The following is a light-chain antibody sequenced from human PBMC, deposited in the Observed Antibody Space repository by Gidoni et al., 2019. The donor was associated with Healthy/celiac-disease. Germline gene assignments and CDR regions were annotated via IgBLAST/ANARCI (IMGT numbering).Light chain of an antibody. CDR3: QQSYSTPGT. CDR1: QSISSY. CDR2: AAS. J-gene: IGKJ1*01. V-gene: IGKV1-39*01. Sequence: DIHMTQYPSSLSASVGERVTIPCRASQSISSYLNWYQQKPGKAPKLLIYAASSLQSGVPSRFSGSGSGTDFTLTISSLQPEDFATYYCQQSYSTPGTFGQGTKVEIK.